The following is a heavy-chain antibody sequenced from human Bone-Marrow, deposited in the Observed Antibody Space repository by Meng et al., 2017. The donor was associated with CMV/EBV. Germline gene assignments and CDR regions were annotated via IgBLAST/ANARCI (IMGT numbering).Heavy chain of an antibody. Sequence: SETLSLTCAVYGGSFSGYYWSWIRQPPGKGLEWIGNVYYSGSTYSNPSLKSRVTMSVDTSKNQFSLKLSSVTAADTAVYFCARRSSGWQNWFDPWGQGTLVTVSS. CDR2: VYYSGST. V-gene: IGHV4-34*01. D-gene: IGHD6-25*01. CDR1: GGSFSGYY. J-gene: IGHJ5*02. CDR3: ARRSSGWQNWFDP.